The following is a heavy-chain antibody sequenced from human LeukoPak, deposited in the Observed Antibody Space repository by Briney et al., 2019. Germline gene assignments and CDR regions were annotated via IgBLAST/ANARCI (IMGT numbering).Heavy chain of an antibody. V-gene: IGHV1-18*04. CDR2: INANNGDT. CDR3: ARELGKVFDY. D-gene: IGHD7-27*01. CDR1: GFTFTGYY. Sequence: GASVKVSCKASGFTFTGYYMHWVRQAPGQGLEWMGWINANNGDTNYAQKLQGRVTMTTDTSTSTAYMELSSLRSEDTAVYYCARELGKVFDYWGQGTLVTVSS. J-gene: IGHJ4*02.